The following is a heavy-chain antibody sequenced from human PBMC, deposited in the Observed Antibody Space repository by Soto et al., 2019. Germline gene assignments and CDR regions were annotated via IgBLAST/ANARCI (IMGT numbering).Heavy chain of an antibody. CDR3: ARERSLAVSAPGY. Sequence: VQLVESGGGVVQPGGSLRLSCAASGFNGNSYTMYWVRQAPCKGLEWVASTSPDGVNEYYADSAKGRFTIFRDISKNTLFVEMNSLRAEDSAMYFCARERSLAVSAPGYLGQGTLVTVSS. J-gene: IGHJ4*02. D-gene: IGHD6-19*01. CDR2: TSPDGVNE. V-gene: IGHV3-30-3*01. CDR1: GFNGNSYT.